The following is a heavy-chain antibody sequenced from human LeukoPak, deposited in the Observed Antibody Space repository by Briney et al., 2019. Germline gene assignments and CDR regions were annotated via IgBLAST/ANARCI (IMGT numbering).Heavy chain of an antibody. D-gene: IGHD6-13*01. Sequence: SETLSLTCTVSGGSISSYYWSWIRQPPGKGLEWIGYIYYSESTNYNPSLKSRVTISVDTSKNQFSLKLSSVTAADTAVYYCARVRGAQQLVPYYYGMDVWGQGTTVTVSS. CDR1: GGSISSYY. CDR2: IYYSEST. V-gene: IGHV4-59*01. CDR3: ARVRGAQQLVPYYYGMDV. J-gene: IGHJ6*02.